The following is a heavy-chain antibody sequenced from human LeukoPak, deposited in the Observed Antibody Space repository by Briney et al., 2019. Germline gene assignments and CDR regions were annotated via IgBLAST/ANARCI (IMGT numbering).Heavy chain of an antibody. CDR3: AKTAAEKYYFDY. CDR2: ISYDGSNK. Sequence: PGGSLRLSCAASGFTFSSYGMHWVRQAPGKGLEWVAVISYDGSNKYYADSVKGRFTISRDNSKNTLYLQMNSLRAEDTAVYYCAKTAAEKYYFDYWGQGTLVTVSS. CDR1: GFTFSSYG. V-gene: IGHV3-30*18. J-gene: IGHJ4*02. D-gene: IGHD6-13*01.